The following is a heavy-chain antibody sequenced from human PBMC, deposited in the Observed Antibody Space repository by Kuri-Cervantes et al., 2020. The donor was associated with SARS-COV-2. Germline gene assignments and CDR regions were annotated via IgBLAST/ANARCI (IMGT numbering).Heavy chain of an antibody. CDR1: LYSISSGYY. CDR2: IYHSGST. Sequence: SETLSLTCAVSLYSISSGYYWDWIRQPPGKGLEWIGSIYHSGSTYYNPSLKSRVTISVDTSKNQFSLKLSSVTAADTAVYYCARLKRGSNWFDPWGQGTLVTVSS. CDR3: ARLKRGSNWFDP. D-gene: IGHD2-15*01. J-gene: IGHJ5*02. V-gene: IGHV4-38-2*01.